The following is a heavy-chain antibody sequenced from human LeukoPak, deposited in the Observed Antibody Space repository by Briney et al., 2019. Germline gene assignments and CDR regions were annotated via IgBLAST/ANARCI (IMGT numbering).Heavy chain of an antibody. D-gene: IGHD3-16*02. J-gene: IGHJ4*02. Sequence: SETLSLTCTVSGGSISSSSYYWGWIRQPPGKGLEWIGSIYYSGSTYYNPSLKSRVTISVDTSKNQFSLKLSSVTAADTAVYYCARESYYDYVWGSYRFDYWGQGTLVTASS. V-gene: IGHV4-39*02. CDR2: IYYSGST. CDR1: GGSISSSSYY. CDR3: ARESYYDYVWGSYRFDY.